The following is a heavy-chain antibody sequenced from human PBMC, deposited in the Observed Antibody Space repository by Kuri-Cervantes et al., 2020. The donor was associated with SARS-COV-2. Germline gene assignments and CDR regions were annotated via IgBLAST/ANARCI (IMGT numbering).Heavy chain of an antibody. Sequence: ASVKVSCKASGYTFTSYGISWVRQAPGQGLEWMGWISAYNGNTNYAQKLQGRVTMTTDTSTSTAYMELRSLRSDDTAVYYCAKSDIPWELLSDWGQGTLVTVSS. V-gene: IGHV1-18*01. CDR1: GYTFTSYG. J-gene: IGHJ4*02. D-gene: IGHD1-26*01. CDR2: ISAYNGNT. CDR3: AKSDIPWELLSD.